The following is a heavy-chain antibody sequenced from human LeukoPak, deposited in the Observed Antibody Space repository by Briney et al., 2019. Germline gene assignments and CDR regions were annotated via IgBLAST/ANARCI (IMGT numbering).Heavy chain of an antibody. Sequence: SETLSLTCTVSDDSITMYYWTWIRQPPGKGLEWIGYVDHTGSTKFNPSLNGHVSISRDTSNNFFSLRLRSVTAADTAVYFCARGRVSSSTWYSTYYYFFYMDFWGKGTTVTVSS. CDR1: DDSITMYY. CDR2: VDHTGST. D-gene: IGHD4-11*01. J-gene: IGHJ6*03. V-gene: IGHV4-59*01. CDR3: ARGRVSSSTWYSTYYYFFYMDF.